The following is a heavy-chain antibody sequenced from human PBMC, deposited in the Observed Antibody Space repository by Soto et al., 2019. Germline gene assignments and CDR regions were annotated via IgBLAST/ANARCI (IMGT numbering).Heavy chain of an antibody. CDR3: ARGMNSLGWELADFDY. CDR2: IYHSGST. J-gene: IGHJ4*02. CDR1: GGSISSSNW. D-gene: IGHD1-26*01. Sequence: QVQLQESGPGLVKPSGTLSLTCAVSGGSISSSNWWSWVRQPPGKGLEWIGEIYHSGSTNYNPSLKSRVTISXXKXKXXFSLKLSSVTAADTAVYYWARGMNSLGWELADFDYWGQGTLVTVSS. V-gene: IGHV4-4*02.